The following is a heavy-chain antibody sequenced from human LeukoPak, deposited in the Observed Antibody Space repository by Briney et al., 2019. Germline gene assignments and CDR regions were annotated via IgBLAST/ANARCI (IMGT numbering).Heavy chain of an antibody. V-gene: IGHV1-18*01. J-gene: IGHJ6*03. CDR3: ARARYCSSTSCYRQYYYYMDV. CDR1: GKPFTSIG. CDR2: ISAYNGNT. D-gene: IGHD2-2*01. Sequence: ASVKVSCKASGKPFTSIGISWVRQAPGQGLEWMGWISAYNGNTNYAQKLQGRVTMTTDTSTSTAYMELRSLRSDDTAVYYCARARYCSSTSCYRQYYYYMDVWGKGTTVTVSS.